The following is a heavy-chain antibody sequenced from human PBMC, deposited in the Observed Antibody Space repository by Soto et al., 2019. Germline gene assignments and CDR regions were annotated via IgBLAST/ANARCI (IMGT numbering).Heavy chain of an antibody. CDR3: ASLEGLATISYYFDF. V-gene: IGHV4-39*01. Sequence: QLQLQESGPGLVKPSETLSLTCSVSGDSINSDKYYWGWIRQPPGKGLEWIASISYRGNTYYNPSLQIRGTITLAKSKSQFSLKLNSVTAADSAVYFCASLEGLATISYYFDFWGQGALVTVSS. J-gene: IGHJ4*02. CDR1: GDSINSDKYY. CDR2: ISYRGNT. D-gene: IGHD3-9*01.